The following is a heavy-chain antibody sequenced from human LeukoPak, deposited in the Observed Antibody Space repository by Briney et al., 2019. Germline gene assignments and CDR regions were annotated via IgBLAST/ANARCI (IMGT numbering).Heavy chain of an antibody. D-gene: IGHD3-16*01. V-gene: IGHV1-2*02. CDR2: INPHSGGT. CDR3: ARGKLRSYAPYSLTGFDY. J-gene: IGHJ4*02. Sequence: ASVKVSCKASGYTFTDYYMHWVRQAPGQGLEWMGWINPHSGGTNYAQKFQGRVTMTGDTSISTAYMELSRLRSDDSAVYYCARGKLRSYAPYSLTGFDYWGQGTLVTVSS. CDR1: GYTFTDYY.